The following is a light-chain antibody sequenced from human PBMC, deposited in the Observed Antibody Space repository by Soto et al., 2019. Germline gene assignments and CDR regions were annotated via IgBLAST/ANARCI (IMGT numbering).Light chain of an antibody. CDR2: DAS. CDR3: LQDYNYPRT. CDR1: QSISNY. V-gene: IGKV1-6*01. J-gene: IGKJ1*01. Sequence: IEMTQSPSSLSASVGERVTITCRASQSISNYLGWYQQKPGKAPKLLIYDASSLQRGIPARFSGSGSGTDFTLTISSLQPEDFATYYCLQDYNYPRTFGQGTKVEIK.